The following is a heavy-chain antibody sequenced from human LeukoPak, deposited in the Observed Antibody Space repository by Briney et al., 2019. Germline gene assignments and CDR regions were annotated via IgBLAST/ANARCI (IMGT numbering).Heavy chain of an antibody. V-gene: IGHV4-39*07. D-gene: IGHD6-19*01. CDR3: ARYGSGWYKYYFDY. Sequence: SETLSLTCTVSGGSISSSSYYWGWIRQPPGKGLEWIGSINYSGSTYYNPSLKSRVTISVDTSKNQFSLKLSSVTAADTAVYYCARYGSGWYKYYFDYWGQGTLVTVSS. CDR1: GGSISSSSYY. CDR2: INYSGST. J-gene: IGHJ4*02.